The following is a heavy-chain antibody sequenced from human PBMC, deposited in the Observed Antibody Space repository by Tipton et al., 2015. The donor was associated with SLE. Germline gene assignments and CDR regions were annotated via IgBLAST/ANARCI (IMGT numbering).Heavy chain of an antibody. J-gene: IGHJ4*02. D-gene: IGHD7-27*01. Sequence: SLRLSCAASGFTYSNYWVSWARQAPGKGLEWVSVVYNDGSTHYADSVKGRFTSSRDRSKNTLYLQMNSLRPEDTAVYYCASELGIWVGYWGQGTLVTVSS. V-gene: IGHV3-66*02. CDR3: ASELGIWVGY. CDR1: GFTYSNYW. CDR2: VYNDGST.